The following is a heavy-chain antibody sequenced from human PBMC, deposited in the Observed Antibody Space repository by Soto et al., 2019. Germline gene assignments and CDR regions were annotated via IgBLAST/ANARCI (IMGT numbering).Heavy chain of an antibody. CDR1: GFSFDDYA. D-gene: IGHD2-8*02. CDR3: AKSTGGTANGMDV. Sequence: DVQLVESGGGLVQPGRSLRLSCAASGFSFDDYAMHWVRQAPGKGLEWVSGISWNSGTIGYADSVKGRFTISRDNAKNSLYLQMNSLRGEDTALYYCAKSTGGTANGMDVWGQGTTVTVSS. V-gene: IGHV3-9*01. J-gene: IGHJ6*02. CDR2: ISWNSGTI.